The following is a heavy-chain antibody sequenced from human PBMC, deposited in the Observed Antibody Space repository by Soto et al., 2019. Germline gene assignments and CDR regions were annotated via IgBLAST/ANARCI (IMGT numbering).Heavy chain of an antibody. CDR3: AKKVNSGPGSQYFDY. D-gene: IGHD3-10*01. CDR1: GFTFSSYS. J-gene: IGHJ4*02. V-gene: IGHV3-23*01. CDR2: FRTSGDGGTT. Sequence: PGGSLRLSCAASGFTFSSYSISWGRQAPGKGLEWVSGFRTSGDGGTTYYADSVKGRFTISRDNSKNMLFLQMNSLRAEDTAIYYCAKKVNSGPGSQYFDYWGQGTLVTVSS.